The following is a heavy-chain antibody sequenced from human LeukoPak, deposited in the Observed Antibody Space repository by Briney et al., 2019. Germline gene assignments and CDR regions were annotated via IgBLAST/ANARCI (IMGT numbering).Heavy chain of an antibody. J-gene: IGHJ4*02. CDR2: INPNSGGT. CDR1: GYTFTGYY. Sequence: ASVKVSCKASGYTFTGYYMHWVRQAPGQGLEWMGWINPNSGGTNYAQKFQGRATMTRDTSISTAYMELSRLRSDDTAVYYCARLGPYYYDSSGYYPEDYWGQGTLVTVSS. D-gene: IGHD3-22*01. CDR3: ARLGPYYYDSSGYYPEDY. V-gene: IGHV1-2*02.